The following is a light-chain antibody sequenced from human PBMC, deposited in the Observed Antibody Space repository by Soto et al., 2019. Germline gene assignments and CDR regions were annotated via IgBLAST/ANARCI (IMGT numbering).Light chain of an antibody. CDR3: QQYYTTPWT. V-gene: IGKV4-1*01. Sequence: DIVMTQSPDSLAVSLGERATINCKSSQSVLYSSNNKNYLAWYQQKPGQPPKALIYWASTRESGVPDRFSGSGSGTDSTLTISSLQAEDVAVYYCQQYYTTPWTFGQGTKVDIK. J-gene: IGKJ1*01. CDR1: QSVLYSSNNKNY. CDR2: WAS.